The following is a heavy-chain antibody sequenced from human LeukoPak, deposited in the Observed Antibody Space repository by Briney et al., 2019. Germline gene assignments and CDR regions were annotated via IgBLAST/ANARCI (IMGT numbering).Heavy chain of an antibody. CDR1: GGTFSSYA. J-gene: IGHJ2*01. V-gene: IGHV1-69*10. CDR3: ARAQPLGYFDL. Sequence: SVKVSCKASGGTFSSYAISWVRQAPGQGLEWMGGIIPILGTANYAQKFQGRVTISADKSTSTAYMELSSLRSEDTAVYYCARAQPLGYFDLWGRGTLVTVSS. CDR2: IIPILGTA.